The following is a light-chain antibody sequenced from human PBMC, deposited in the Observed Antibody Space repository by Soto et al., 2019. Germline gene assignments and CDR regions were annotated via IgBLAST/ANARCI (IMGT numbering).Light chain of an antibody. CDR2: EDT. CDR3: FAYAGTRTFV. CDR1: NSVVGAYRI. V-gene: IGLV2-23*01. J-gene: IGLJ7*01. Sequence: QSVLTAPAAVSGSPGKSNTISCTATNSVVGAYRIVSWYHNIHGKVSNRPIYEDTRRGAVISHQCSGSKSGKTTSLTISGAWNEDETHYHTFAYAGTRTFVFGGGPQLTV.